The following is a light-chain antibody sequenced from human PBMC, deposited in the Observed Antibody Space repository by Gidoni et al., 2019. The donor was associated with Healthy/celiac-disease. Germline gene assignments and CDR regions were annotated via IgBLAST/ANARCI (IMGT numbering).Light chain of an antibody. V-gene: IGKV3-15*01. J-gene: IGKJ1*01. CDR2: GAS. Sequence: EIVMTQSPATLSGSPGERATLSCRASQSVSSNLAWYQQNAAQAPRLLIYGASTRATGIPARFSGSGSGTQFTLTISSLQSEDFAVYYCQQYNNWPPRTFGQGTKVEIK. CDR3: QQYNNWPPRT. CDR1: QSVSSN.